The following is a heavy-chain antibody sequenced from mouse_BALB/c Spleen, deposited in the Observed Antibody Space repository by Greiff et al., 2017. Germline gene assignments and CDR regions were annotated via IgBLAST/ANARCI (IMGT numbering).Heavy chain of an antibody. V-gene: IGHV14-4*02. CDR3: NRRATDY. Sequence: VQLKQSGAELVRSGASVKLSCTASGFNIKDYYMHWVKQRPEQGLEWIGWVDPENGDTEYAPKFQGKATMTADTSSNTAYLQLSSLTSEDTAVYYCNRRATDYWGQGTTLTVSS. J-gene: IGHJ2*01. CDR2: VDPENGDT. CDR1: GFNIKDYY. D-gene: IGHD3-1*01.